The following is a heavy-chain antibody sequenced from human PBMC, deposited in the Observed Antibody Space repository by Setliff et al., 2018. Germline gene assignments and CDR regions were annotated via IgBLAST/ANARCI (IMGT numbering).Heavy chain of an antibody. D-gene: IGHD6-19*01. Sequence: SETLSLTCAVSGGSISSSIWWSWVRQAPGKGLEWIGEINHSGSTNYNPSLKSRVTISVDTSKNQFSLKLSSVTAADTAVYYCARVNQYSSVWYNYYYGMDVWGQGTTVTVSS. CDR3: ARVNQYSSVWYNYYYGMDV. CDR2: INHSGST. V-gene: IGHV4-4*02. CDR1: GGSISSSIW. J-gene: IGHJ6*02.